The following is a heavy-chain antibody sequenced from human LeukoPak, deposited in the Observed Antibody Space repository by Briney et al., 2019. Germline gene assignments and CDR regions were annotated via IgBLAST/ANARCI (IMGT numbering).Heavy chain of an antibody. CDR3: AREYSSGWYGG. J-gene: IGHJ4*02. Sequence: SQTLSLTCGISGDSVSSNCADWYWLRQSPSSGLEWLGRTYYRSKCYNDYPVSLRRRITISPTTTKNHFSLQLNSGTPEDTAVYYCAREYSSGWYGGWGQGTLVTVSS. CDR2: TYYRSKCYN. D-gene: IGHD6-19*01. V-gene: IGHV6-1*01. CDR1: GDSVSSNCAD.